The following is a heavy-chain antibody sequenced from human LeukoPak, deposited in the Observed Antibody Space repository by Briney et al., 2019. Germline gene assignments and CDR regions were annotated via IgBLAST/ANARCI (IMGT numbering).Heavy chain of an antibody. CDR2: IGPNGTDR. D-gene: IGHD1-14*01. CDR3: ATETIGRHYDY. V-gene: IGHV3-21*01. J-gene: IGHJ4*02. Sequence: SGGSLRLSCAASGFTFSSCGFNWVRQAPGKGLEWVSSIGPNGTDRYYADSVRGRFTISRDNAKNSMYLQMDSLRDEDTAVYYCATETIGRHYDYWGQGTLLTVSS. CDR1: GFTFSSCG.